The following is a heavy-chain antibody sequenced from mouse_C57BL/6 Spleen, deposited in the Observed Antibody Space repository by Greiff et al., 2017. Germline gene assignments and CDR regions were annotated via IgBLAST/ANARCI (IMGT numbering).Heavy chain of an antibody. V-gene: IGHV1-64*01. J-gene: IGHJ4*01. CDR1: GYTFTSYW. D-gene: IGHD1-1*01. CDR2: IHPNSGST. CDR3: ASGGTTVLPAMDY. Sequence: QVQLQQPGAELVKPGASVKLSCKASGYTFTSYWMPWVKQRPGQGLEWIGMIHPNSGSTNYNEKFKSKATLTVDKSSSTAYMQLSSLTCESSAVYYCASGGTTVLPAMDYWGQGTSVTVSS.